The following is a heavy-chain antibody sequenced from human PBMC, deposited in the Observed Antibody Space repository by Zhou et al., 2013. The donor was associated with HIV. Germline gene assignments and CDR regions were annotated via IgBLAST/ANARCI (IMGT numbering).Heavy chain of an antibody. CDR3: ATDRSRSGGDPGDQWYFDL. Sequence: QVQLVQSGAEVKKPGASVKVSCKVSGNTLTEFPMHWVRQAPGKGLQWLGGFDPEEGETMYAQELQGRISMTEDTSTDTAYMELTSLRSDDTAMYYCATDRSRSGGDPGDQWYFDLWGRGTLVTVSS. V-gene: IGHV1-24*01. J-gene: IGHJ2*01. CDR1: GNTLTEFP. CDR2: FDPEEGET. D-gene: IGHD2-21*01.